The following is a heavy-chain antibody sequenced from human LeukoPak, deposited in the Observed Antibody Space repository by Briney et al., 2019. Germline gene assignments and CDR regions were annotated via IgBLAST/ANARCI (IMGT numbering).Heavy chain of an antibody. CDR2: IYHSGYT. CDR1: GYSISNGYY. V-gene: IGHV4-38-2*02. Sequence: PSETLSLTCTVFGYSISNGYYWGWIRRPPGKGLEWIGSIYHSGYTHYNPSLKGRVTISVDTSKNDFSLKLSSVAAADTAIYYCARDLNPTHYFDYWGQGTLVTVSS. J-gene: IGHJ4*02. CDR3: ARDLNPTHYFDY.